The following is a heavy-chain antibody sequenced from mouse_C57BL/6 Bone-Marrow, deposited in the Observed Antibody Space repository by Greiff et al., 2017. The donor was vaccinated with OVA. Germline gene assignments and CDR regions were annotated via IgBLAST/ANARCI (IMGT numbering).Heavy chain of an antibody. D-gene: IGHD4-1*01. CDR1: GYTFTSYG. CDR3: ARDETGRGDY. V-gene: IGHV1-58*01. CDR2: IYIGNGYT. Sequence: VQLQQSGAELVRPGSSVKMSCKTSGYTFTSYGINWVKQRPGQGLEWIGYIYIGNGYTDYNEKFKGKATLTSDTSSSTAYMQLSSLTSEDSAIYFCARDETGRGDYWGQGTSVTVSS. J-gene: IGHJ4*01.